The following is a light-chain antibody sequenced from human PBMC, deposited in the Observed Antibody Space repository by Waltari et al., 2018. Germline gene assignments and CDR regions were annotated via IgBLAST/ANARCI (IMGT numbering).Light chain of an antibody. CDR2: GAS. J-gene: IGLJ1*01. CDR3: QSYDGSLSGWV. Sequence: QPVLTQPPSVSGAPGQRVTISCPGSNPNIGADSNVHWYQQLPGTAPKLLLTGASHRPSGVPDRFSGSKSGTSASLAITGLQAEDEGDFYCQSYDGSLSGWVFGTGTTVTVL. CDR1: NPNIGADSN. V-gene: IGLV1-40*01.